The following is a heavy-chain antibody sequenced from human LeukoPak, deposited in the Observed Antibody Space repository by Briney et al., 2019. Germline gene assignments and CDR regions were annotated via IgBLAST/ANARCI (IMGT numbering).Heavy chain of an antibody. J-gene: IGHJ4*02. Sequence: ASVKVSCKASGYTFTSYDINWVRQATGQGLEWMGWMNPNSGNTGYAQKFQGRVTMTRNTSISTAYMELSRLRSDDTAVYYCARRGITMVRGVMGHWGQGTLVTVSS. CDR3: ARRGITMVRGVMGH. D-gene: IGHD3-10*01. V-gene: IGHV1-8*01. CDR1: GYTFTSYD. CDR2: MNPNSGNT.